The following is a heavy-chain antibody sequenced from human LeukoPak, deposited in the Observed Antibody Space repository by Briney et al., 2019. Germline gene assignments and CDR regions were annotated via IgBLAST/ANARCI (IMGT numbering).Heavy chain of an antibody. Sequence: GGSLRLSCAASGFTFSDYYMSWIRQAPGKGLEWVSYISSGSTIYYADSVKGRFTISRDNAKNSLYLQMNSLRAEDTAVYYCARSYYDSGSYDYWGQGTLVTVSS. D-gene: IGHD3-22*01. CDR3: ARSYYDSGSYDY. V-gene: IGHV3-11*01. J-gene: IGHJ4*02. CDR2: ISSGSTI. CDR1: GFTFSDYY.